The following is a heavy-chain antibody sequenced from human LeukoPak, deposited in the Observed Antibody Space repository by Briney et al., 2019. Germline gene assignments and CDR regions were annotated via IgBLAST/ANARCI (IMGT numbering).Heavy chain of an antibody. CDR3: AKTGGYYIWVPTDY. CDR1: GFTFSSYS. V-gene: IGHV3-23*01. Sequence: PGGSLRLSCAASGFTFSSYSMSWVRQAPGKGLEWVSGISSSGGSKYFADSVKGRFTISRDNAKNTLYLQMNDLRREDAAVYYCAKTGGYYIWVPTDYWGQGTLVTVSS. CDR2: ISSSGGSK. D-gene: IGHD3-22*01. J-gene: IGHJ4*02.